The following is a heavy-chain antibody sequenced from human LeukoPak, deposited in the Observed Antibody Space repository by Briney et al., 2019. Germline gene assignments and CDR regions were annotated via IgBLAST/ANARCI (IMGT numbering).Heavy chain of an antibody. CDR3: AKDKAANSINWFDY. D-gene: IGHD6-13*01. V-gene: IGHV3-23*01. CDR2: ISGSGGST. CDR1: GFTFSNNA. Sequence: PGGSLRLSCAASGFTFSNNAMSWVRQAPGKGLEWVSGISGSGGSTYYADSAKGRFTISRDNSKNTLYLQMNSLRAEDTAVYYCAKDKAANSINWFDYWGQGTLVTVSS. J-gene: IGHJ4*02.